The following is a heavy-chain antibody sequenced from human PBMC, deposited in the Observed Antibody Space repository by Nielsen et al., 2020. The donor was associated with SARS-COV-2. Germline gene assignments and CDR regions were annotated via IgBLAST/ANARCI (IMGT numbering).Heavy chain of an antibody. CDR3: ARGGSSLGANLEDP. CDR2: ITNTDAK. D-gene: IGHD3-16*01. Sequence: GESLKISCAASGFTFSDHYMTWIRQTPGKGLEWVSYITNTDAKYYADSVKGRFTISRDNAQSSLYLHMNSLRAEDTAVYYCARGGSSLGANLEDPWGQGTLVIVSS. V-gene: IGHV3-11*04. CDR1: GFTFSDHY. J-gene: IGHJ5*02.